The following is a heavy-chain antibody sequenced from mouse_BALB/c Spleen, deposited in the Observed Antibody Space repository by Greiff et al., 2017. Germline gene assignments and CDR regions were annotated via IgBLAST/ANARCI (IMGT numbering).Heavy chain of an antibody. CDR2: ISYDGSN. CDR3: AKEYGNYAMDY. D-gene: IGHD2-10*02. V-gene: IGHV3-6*02. CDR1: GYSITSGYY. J-gene: IGHJ4*01. Sequence: ESGPGLVKPSQSLSLTCSVTGYSITSGYYWNWIRQFPGNKLEWVGYISYDGSNNYNPSLKNRISITRDTSKNQFFLKLNSVTTEDTATYYCAKEYGNYAMDYWGQGTSVTVSS.